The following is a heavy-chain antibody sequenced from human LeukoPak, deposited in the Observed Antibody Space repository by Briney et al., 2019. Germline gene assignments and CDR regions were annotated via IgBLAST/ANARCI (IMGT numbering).Heavy chain of an antibody. J-gene: IGHJ4*02. CDR2: ISANGDNT. CDR3: ARKYSSSWYDY. CDR1: GFVFITYA. D-gene: IGHD6-13*01. V-gene: IGHV3-23*01. Sequence: GGSLRLSCAASGFVFITYAMGWVRQAPGKGLEWVSTISANGDNTYYADSVTGRFTISRDNSKNTLYLQMNSLRAEDTAICFCARKYSSSWYDYWGQGTLVTVSS.